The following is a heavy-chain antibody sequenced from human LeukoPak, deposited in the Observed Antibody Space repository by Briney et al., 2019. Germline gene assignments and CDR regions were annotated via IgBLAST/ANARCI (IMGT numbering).Heavy chain of an antibody. D-gene: IGHD6-19*01. CDR1: GINLIGYA. V-gene: IGHV3-23*01. CDR2: ISGSGSST. J-gene: IGHJ4*02. Sequence: GGSLRLSCAATGINLIGYAMSWVRQAPGKGPEWVSTISGSGSSTYYPDSVKGRFTISRDNSKNTLFLQLNSLRVDDTAVYYCAKSDSSAHPELDYWGQGTLVTVSS. CDR3: AKSDSSAHPELDY.